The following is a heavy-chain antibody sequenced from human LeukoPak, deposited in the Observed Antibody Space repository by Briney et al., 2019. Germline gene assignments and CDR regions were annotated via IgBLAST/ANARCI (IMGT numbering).Heavy chain of an antibody. D-gene: IGHD2-15*01. CDR1: GGTFSSYA. CDR3: ARDSEDCSGGSCYSDWFDP. J-gene: IGHJ5*02. Sequence: SVKVSCKASGGTFSSYAISWVRQAPGQGLEWMGRIIPILGIANYAQKFQGRVTITADKSTSTAYMELSSLRSEDTAVYYCARDSEDCSGGSCYSDWFDPWGQGTLVTASS. CDR2: IIPILGIA. V-gene: IGHV1-69*04.